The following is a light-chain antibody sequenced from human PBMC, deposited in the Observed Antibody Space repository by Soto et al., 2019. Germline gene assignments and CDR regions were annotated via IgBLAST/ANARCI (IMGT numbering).Light chain of an antibody. CDR1: QSVNSK. CDR2: DAS. V-gene: IGKV3-15*01. J-gene: IGKJ5*01. Sequence: EIVMTQSPATLSVSPGARVSLSCRASQSVNSKLAWYQQKPGQAPRLLIFDASTRATGVPARFSGSGSGTEFTLTVSSLQSEDIAVYFCQQYNNWPPNFGQGTRLEIK. CDR3: QQYNNWPPN.